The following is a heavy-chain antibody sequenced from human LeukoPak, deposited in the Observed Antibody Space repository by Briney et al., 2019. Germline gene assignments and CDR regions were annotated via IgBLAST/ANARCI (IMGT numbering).Heavy chain of an antibody. CDR2: IDNSGAYT. J-gene: IGHJ4*02. V-gene: IGHV3-23*01. CDR3: AKGSAAGRPYYFDY. CDR1: GFIFSNYA. Sequence: GGSLRLSCAASGFIFSNYAMSWVRQAPGKGLEWVSAIDNSGAYTWYADSVKGRFTISKDSSSTILYLQMNSLRTEDAAVYFCAKGSAAGRPYYFDYWGQGTLVTVSS. D-gene: IGHD6-25*01.